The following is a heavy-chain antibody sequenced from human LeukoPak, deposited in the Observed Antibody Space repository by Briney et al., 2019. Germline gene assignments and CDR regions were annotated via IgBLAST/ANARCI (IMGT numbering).Heavy chain of an antibody. CDR2: INPNSGGT. Sequence: ASVKVSCMASAYTFTGYYMHWVRQAPGQWLEWMGWINPNSGGTNYAQKFQGRVTMTRDTSISTAYMELSRLRSDDTAVYYCAIRKITGGSYYGMDVWGQGTTVTVSS. J-gene: IGHJ6*02. CDR1: AYTFTGYY. D-gene: IGHD7-27*01. V-gene: IGHV1-2*02. CDR3: AIRKITGGSYYGMDV.